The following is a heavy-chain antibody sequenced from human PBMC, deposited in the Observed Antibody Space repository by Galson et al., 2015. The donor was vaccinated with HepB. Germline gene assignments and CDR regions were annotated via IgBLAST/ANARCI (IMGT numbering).Heavy chain of an antibody. D-gene: IGHD3-3*01. CDR3: AKVTDDFWSGYDY. CDR2: ISYDGSNK. CDR1: GFTFSSYG. Sequence: SLRLSCAASGFTFSSYGMHWVRQAPGKGLEWVAVISYDGSNKYYADSVKGRFTISRDNSKNTLYLQMNSLRAEDTAVYYCAKVTDDFWSGYDYWGQGTLVTVSS. V-gene: IGHV3-30*18. J-gene: IGHJ4*02.